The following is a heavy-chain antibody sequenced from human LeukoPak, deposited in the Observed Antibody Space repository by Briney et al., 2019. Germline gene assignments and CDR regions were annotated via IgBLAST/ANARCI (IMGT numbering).Heavy chain of an antibody. CDR1: GGTFSSYA. Sequence: EASEKVSCKASGGTFSSYAISWVRQAPGQGREWMGGIITIFGTAKYAQKFQGRVTITADKSTSTAYMELSSLRSEVTAVYYCARESPIVGNFDYWGQGTLVTVSS. V-gene: IGHV1-69*06. D-gene: IGHD1-26*01. J-gene: IGHJ4*02. CDR3: ARESPIVGNFDY. CDR2: IITIFGTA.